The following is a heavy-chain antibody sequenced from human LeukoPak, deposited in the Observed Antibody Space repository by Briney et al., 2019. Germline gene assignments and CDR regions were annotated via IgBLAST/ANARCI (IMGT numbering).Heavy chain of an antibody. CDR2: ISAYNGNT. J-gene: IGHJ4*02. D-gene: IGHD2-2*01. Sequence: RASVKVSCKASGYTFTIYGISWVRQAPGQGLEWMGWISAYNGNTNYAQKLQGRVTMTTDTSTSTAYMELRSLRSDDTAVYYCARDPYCDSTNCYYIDYWGQGTLVTVSS. CDR1: GYTFTIYG. CDR3: ARDPYCDSTNCYYIDY. V-gene: IGHV1-18*01.